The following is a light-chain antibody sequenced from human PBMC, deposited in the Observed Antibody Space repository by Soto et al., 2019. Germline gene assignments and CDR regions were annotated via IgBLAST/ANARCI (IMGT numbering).Light chain of an antibody. CDR3: SSYTSSSTVV. CDR1: SSDVGTYNY. Sequence: QSALTQPASVSGYPGQSITISCTGSSSDVGTYNYVSWYQQHAGKVPKLMIYDVSNRPSGISDRFSGSKSGNTASLTISGLQAEDEADYYCSSYTSSSTVVFGVGTKLT. J-gene: IGLJ2*01. V-gene: IGLV2-14*01. CDR2: DVS.